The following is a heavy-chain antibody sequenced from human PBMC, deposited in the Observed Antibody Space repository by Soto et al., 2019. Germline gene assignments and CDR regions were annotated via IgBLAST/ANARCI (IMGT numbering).Heavy chain of an antibody. D-gene: IGHD6-13*01. J-gene: IGHJ4*02. Sequence: QVQLRESGPGLVKPSQTLSLTCTVSGGSINSGGYYWNWIRQHPGKGLEWIGYMYYSGSTYYNPFLMSGVIISADTAEKEFSLKLSSVTAADTPVYFCARGYLQSGYSSSWVFDYWGQGTLVNVSS. CDR3: ARGYLQSGYSSSWVFDY. CDR2: MYYSGST. V-gene: IGHV4-31*03. CDR1: GGSINSGGYY.